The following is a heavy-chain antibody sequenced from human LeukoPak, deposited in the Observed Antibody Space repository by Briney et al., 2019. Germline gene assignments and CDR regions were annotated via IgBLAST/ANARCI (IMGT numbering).Heavy chain of an antibody. J-gene: IGHJ4*02. CDR2: VSSTSSFI. CDR1: GFTFSSYS. D-gene: IGHD6-13*01. Sequence: GGSLRLSCAASGFTFSSYSINWVRQAPGKGLEWVLCVSSTSSFIYYADSVKGRFTISRDNAKNSLYLQMNSLRAEDTAVYYCARANKGYSSSWYGVYFDYWGQGTLVTVSS. CDR3: ARANKGYSSSWYGVYFDY. V-gene: IGHV3-21*01.